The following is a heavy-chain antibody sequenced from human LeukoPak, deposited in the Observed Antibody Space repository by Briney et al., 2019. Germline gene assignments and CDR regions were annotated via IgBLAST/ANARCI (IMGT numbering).Heavy chain of an antibody. CDR2: IWYDGNNK. CDR3: ARDLAYCGGDCYSYYYGMDV. CDR1: GFTFSSYG. V-gene: IGHV3-33*01. J-gene: IGHJ6*02. Sequence: QPGRSLRLSCAASGFTFSSYGMHWGRQAPGKGLEWVAVIWYDGNNKYYADSVKGRFTISRDNSKNTLYLQMNSLRAEDTAVYYCARDLAYCGGDCYSYYYGMDVWGQGTTVTVSS. D-gene: IGHD2-21*02.